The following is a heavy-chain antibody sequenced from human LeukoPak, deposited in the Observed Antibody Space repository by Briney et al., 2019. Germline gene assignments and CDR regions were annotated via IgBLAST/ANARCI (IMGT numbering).Heavy chain of an antibody. V-gene: IGHV2-5*01. CDR1: GFSLSTSGVG. CDR2: VYWNGDK. J-gene: IGHJ4*02. CDR3: ARTHYGYYPDY. Sequence: SGPTLVKPTQTLTLTCTFSGFSLSTSGVGVGWIRQPPGKALEWLALVYWNGDKRYSPSLMSRLTITKDTSKNQVILTMINMGPADTATYYCARTHYGYYPDYWGQGTLVTVSS. D-gene: IGHD3-10*01.